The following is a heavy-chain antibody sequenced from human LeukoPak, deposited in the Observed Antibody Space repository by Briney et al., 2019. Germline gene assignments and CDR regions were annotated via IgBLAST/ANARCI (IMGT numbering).Heavy chain of an antibody. CDR2: IWYDGSNK. CDR3: AKDYKGCSSTSCYNSYFDY. CDR1: GFTFSSYA. V-gene: IGHV3-33*06. Sequence: GGSLRLSYAASGFTFSSYAMHWVRQAPGKGLEWVAVIWYDGSNKYYADSTKGRFTISRDNSKNTLYLQMNSLRAEDTAVYYCAKDYKGCSSTSCYNSYFDYWGQGTLVTVSS. J-gene: IGHJ4*02. D-gene: IGHD2-2*02.